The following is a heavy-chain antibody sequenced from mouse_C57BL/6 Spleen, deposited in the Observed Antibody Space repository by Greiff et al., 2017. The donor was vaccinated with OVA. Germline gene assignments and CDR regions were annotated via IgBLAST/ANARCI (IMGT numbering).Heavy chain of an antibody. CDR2: INPNNGGT. CDR3: ARNWDGEY. D-gene: IGHD4-1*01. V-gene: IGHV1-26*01. J-gene: IGHJ2*01. CDR1: GYTFTDYY. Sequence: EVQLQQSGPELVKPGASVKISCKASGYTFTDYYMNWVKQSHGKSLEWIGDINPNNGGTSYNQKFKGKATLTVDKSSSTAYMELRSLTSEDSAVYYCARNWDGEYWGQGTTLTVSS.